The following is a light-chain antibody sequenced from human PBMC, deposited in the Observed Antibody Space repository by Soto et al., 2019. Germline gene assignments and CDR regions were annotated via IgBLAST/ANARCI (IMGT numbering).Light chain of an antibody. CDR1: QSVSSN. CDR2: GAS. V-gene: IGKV3-15*01. J-gene: IGKJ1*01. Sequence: VMTQSPATLSVSPGDSATLSCRASQSVSSNLAWYQQKTGQAPRLLIYGASTRATGLPDRLSGSGSGTELNLTISRLQSEDFAVYYCQKYNYWPRTFGQGTKVDIK. CDR3: QKYNYWPRT.